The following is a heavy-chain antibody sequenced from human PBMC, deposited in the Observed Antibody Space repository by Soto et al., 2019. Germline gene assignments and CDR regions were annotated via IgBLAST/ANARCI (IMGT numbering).Heavy chain of an antibody. CDR3: ARSIVVVPAAMAKTYYYYGMDV. CDR2: INAGNGNT. D-gene: IGHD2-2*01. CDR1: GYTFTSYA. Sequence: WASVKVSCKASGYTFTSYAMHWVRQAPGQRLEWMGWINAGNGNTKYSQKFQGRVTITRDTSASTAYMELSSLRSEDTAVYYCARSIVVVPAAMAKTYYYYGMDVWGQGTTVTVSS. V-gene: IGHV1-3*01. J-gene: IGHJ6*02.